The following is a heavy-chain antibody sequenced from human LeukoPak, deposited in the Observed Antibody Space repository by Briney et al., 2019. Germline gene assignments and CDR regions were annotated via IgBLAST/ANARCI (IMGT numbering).Heavy chain of an antibody. Sequence: GGSLRLSCAASGFSFSSYAMSWVRQTPGKGLEWVSSISGSGATTYYADSVKGRFTISRDNSRNTLYLQMNSLRAEDTAVYYCARVLLWFGEPLAFDIWGQGTMVTVSS. J-gene: IGHJ3*02. D-gene: IGHD3-10*01. CDR2: ISGSGATT. V-gene: IGHV3-23*01. CDR1: GFSFSSYA. CDR3: ARVLLWFGEPLAFDI.